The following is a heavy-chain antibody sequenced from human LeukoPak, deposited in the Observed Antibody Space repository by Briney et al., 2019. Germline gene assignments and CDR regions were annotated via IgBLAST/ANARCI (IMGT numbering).Heavy chain of an antibody. Sequence: PGGSLRLSCAASGFTFSSYSMNWVRQAPGKGLEWVSYISSSSSTIYYADSVKGRFTISRDNAKNSLYLQMNSLRAEDTAVYYCARSPGYSYGQPSNWFDPWGQGTLVTVSS. V-gene: IGHV3-48*01. CDR1: GFTFSSYS. J-gene: IGHJ5*02. CDR3: ARSPGYSYGQPSNWFDP. CDR2: ISSSSSTI. D-gene: IGHD5-18*01.